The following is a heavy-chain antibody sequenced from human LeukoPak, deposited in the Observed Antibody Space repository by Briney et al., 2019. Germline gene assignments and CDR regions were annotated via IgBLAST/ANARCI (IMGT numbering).Heavy chain of an antibody. V-gene: IGHV3-7*01. CDR1: GFTFNTYW. Sequence: GGSLRLSCAASGFTFNTYWMSWVRQAPGKGLEGVANIKPDASENYYADSVRGRFTISRDNAKNSLYLQMSGLRAEDTAIYYCARDRPGVGRLKGDYWGQGTLVTVSS. J-gene: IGHJ4*02. D-gene: IGHD1-26*01. CDR2: IKPDASEN. CDR3: ARDRPGVGRLKGDY.